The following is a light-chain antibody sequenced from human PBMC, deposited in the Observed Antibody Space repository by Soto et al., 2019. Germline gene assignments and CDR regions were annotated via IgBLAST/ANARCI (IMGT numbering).Light chain of an antibody. Sequence: DIQMTQSPSTLSASVGDRVTITCRASQSISSWLAWFQQKPGKAPKLLICDASSLESGVPSRFSRSGSGTAFTVTIGRLQPDGFAFYYEQQYYCDSRTFGQGTWVDIK. CDR3: QQYYCDSRT. V-gene: IGKV1-5*01. CDR1: QSISSW. CDR2: DAS. J-gene: IGKJ1*01.